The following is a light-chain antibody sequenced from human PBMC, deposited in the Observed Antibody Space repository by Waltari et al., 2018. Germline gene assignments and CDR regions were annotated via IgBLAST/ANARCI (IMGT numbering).Light chain of an antibody. V-gene: IGLV2-14*01. J-gene: IGLJ3*02. CDR2: DVT. CDR3: SSYTSSNTWV. CDR1: SSDLGGYNY. Sequence: QSALTQPASVSGSPGQSITISCIGTSSDLGGYNYVPWYQQHPGKAPKVMIYDVTKRPSGVSNRFPGSKSGSTASLTISGLQAEDEADYYCSSYTSSNTWVFGGGTKLTVL.